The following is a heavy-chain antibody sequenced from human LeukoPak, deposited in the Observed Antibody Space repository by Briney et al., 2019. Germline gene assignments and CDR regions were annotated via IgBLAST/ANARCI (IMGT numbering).Heavy chain of an antibody. D-gene: IGHD5-24*01. CDR1: GFTVSSNY. CDR3: ARARGATIFQSAFDI. J-gene: IGHJ3*02. Sequence: GGSLRLSCAASGFTVSSNYMSWVRQAPGKGLEWVSVIYSGGSTYYADSVKGRFTISRDNSKNTLYLQMNSLRAEDTAVYYCARARGATIFQSAFDIWGQGAMVTVSS. CDR2: IYSGGST. V-gene: IGHV3-53*01.